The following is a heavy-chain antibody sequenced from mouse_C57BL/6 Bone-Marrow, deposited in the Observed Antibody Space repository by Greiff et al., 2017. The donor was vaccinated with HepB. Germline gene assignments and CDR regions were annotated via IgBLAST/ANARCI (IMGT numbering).Heavy chain of an antibody. CDR3: ARSITTVVPFDY. CDR2: IYPGSGST. D-gene: IGHD1-1*01. V-gene: IGHV1-55*01. CDR1: GYTFTSYW. J-gene: IGHJ2*01. Sequence: VQLQQPGAELVKPGASVKMSCKASGYTFTSYWITWVKQRPGQGLEWIGDIYPGSGSTNYNEKFKSKATLTVDTSSSTAYMQLSSLTSEDSAVYYCARSITTVVPFDYWGQGTTLTVSS.